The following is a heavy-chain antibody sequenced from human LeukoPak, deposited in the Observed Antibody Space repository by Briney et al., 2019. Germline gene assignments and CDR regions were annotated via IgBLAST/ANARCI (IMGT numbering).Heavy chain of an antibody. V-gene: IGHV3-7*03. J-gene: IGHJ4*02. CDR3: ARVEYYGSGSPFDY. Sequence: PGGSLGLSCAASGFTFSSYWMSWVRQAPGKGLEWVANIKQDGSEKYYVDSVKGRFTISRDNAKNSLYLQMNSLRSDDTAVYYCARVEYYGSGSPFDYWGQGTLVTVSS. D-gene: IGHD3-10*01. CDR2: IKQDGSEK. CDR1: GFTFSSYW.